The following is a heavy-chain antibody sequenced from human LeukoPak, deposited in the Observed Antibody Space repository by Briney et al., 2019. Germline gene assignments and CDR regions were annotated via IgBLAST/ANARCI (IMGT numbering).Heavy chain of an antibody. V-gene: IGHV4-61*08. Sequence: SETLSLTCTVSGGSISSGGYYWSWIRQHPGKGLEWIGYIYYSGSTNYNPSLKSRVTISVDTPKNQFSLKLSSVTAADTAVYYCARASGYSYGPDYWGQGTLVTVSS. CDR1: GGSISSGGYY. J-gene: IGHJ4*02. D-gene: IGHD5-18*01. CDR2: IYYSGST. CDR3: ARASGYSYGPDY.